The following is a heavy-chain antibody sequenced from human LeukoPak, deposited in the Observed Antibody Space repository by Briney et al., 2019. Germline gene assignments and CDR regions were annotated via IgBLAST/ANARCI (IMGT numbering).Heavy chain of an antibody. CDR1: GFTFGDYA. V-gene: IGHV3-49*04. D-gene: IGHD3-3*01. CDR3: TSENDVLRFLEWLLPTEY. Sequence: PGGPLRLSCTASGFTFGDYAMSWVRDAPGKGREGGGFIRSRAYGGTTEYAASMKGRFTSSRDDAKSIDYLQMNSLKTEDTAVYYCTSENDVLRFLEWLLPTEYWGQGTLVTVSS. CDR2: IRSRAYGGTT. J-gene: IGHJ4*02.